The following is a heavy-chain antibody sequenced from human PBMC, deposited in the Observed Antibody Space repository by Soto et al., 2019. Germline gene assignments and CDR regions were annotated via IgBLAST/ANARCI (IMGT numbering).Heavy chain of an antibody. Sequence: PGGSLRLSCAASGFTFSSYGMHWVRQAPGKGLEWVAVIWYDGSNKYYVDSVKGRFTISRDNSKNTLYLQMNSLRAEDTAVYYCARGDVDTAMVLGYWGQGTLVTVSS. D-gene: IGHD5-18*01. J-gene: IGHJ4*02. CDR3: ARGDVDTAMVLGY. V-gene: IGHV3-33*01. CDR1: GFTFSSYG. CDR2: IWYDGSNK.